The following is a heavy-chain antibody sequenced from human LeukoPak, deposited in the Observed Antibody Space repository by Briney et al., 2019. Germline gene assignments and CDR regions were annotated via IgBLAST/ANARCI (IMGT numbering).Heavy chain of an antibody. CDR2: ISSSSSDI. D-gene: IGHD3-10*01. V-gene: IGHV3-21*01. CDR3: ARAKLYYGSGSPPFDY. J-gene: IGHJ4*02. CDR1: GFTFSSYS. Sequence: GESLRLSCTASGFTFSSYSMTWVRQAPGKGLEWVSFISSSSSDINYADSVKGRFTISRDNAKNSLYLQMNSLRAEDTAVYYCARAKLYYGSGSPPFDYWGQGTLVTVSS.